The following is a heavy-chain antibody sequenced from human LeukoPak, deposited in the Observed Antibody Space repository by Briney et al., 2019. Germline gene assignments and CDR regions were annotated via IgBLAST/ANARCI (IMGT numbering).Heavy chain of an antibody. CDR3: ARPTVTSYNWFDP. Sequence: SETLSLTCAVYGGSFSGYYWSWIRQPPGKGLEWIGEINHSGSTNYNPSLKSRVTISVDTSKNQFSLQLSSVTAADTAVYYCARPTVTSYNWFDPWGQGTLVTVSS. D-gene: IGHD4-17*01. V-gene: IGHV4-34*01. J-gene: IGHJ5*02. CDR2: INHSGST. CDR1: GGSFSGYY.